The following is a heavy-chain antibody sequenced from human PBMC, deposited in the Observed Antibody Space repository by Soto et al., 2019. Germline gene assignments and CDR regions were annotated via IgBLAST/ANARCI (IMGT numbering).Heavy chain of an antibody. CDR2: IYYSGST. CDR3: ACQQLVPYYYYCMDV. J-gene: IGHJ6*02. Sequence: SETLSLTCTVSGGSISSGDYYWSWIRQPPGKGLEWIGYIYYSGSTYYNPSLKSRVTISVDTSKNQFSLKLSSVTAADTAVYYCACQQLVPYYYYCMDVWRQGTTETISS. D-gene: IGHD6-13*01. CDR1: GGSISSGDYY. V-gene: IGHV4-30-4*01.